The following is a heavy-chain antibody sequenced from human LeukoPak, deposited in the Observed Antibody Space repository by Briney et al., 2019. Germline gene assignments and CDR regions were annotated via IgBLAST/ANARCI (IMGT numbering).Heavy chain of an antibody. CDR3: ASCSSTSCYIVQYFQH. CDR2: ISSSSSYI. J-gene: IGHJ1*01. Sequence: GGSLRLSCAASGFTFSSYSMNRVRQAPGTGLEWVSSISSSSSYIYYADSVKGRFTISRDNAKNSLYLQMNSLRAEDTAVYDCASCSSTSCYIVQYFQHWGQGTLVTVSS. CDR1: GFTFSSYS. D-gene: IGHD2-2*02. V-gene: IGHV3-21*01.